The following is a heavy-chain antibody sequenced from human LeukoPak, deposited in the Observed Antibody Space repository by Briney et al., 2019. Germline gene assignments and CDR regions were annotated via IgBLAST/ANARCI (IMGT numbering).Heavy chain of an antibody. Sequence: GGSLRLSCAASGFTFSSYSMNWARQAPGKGLEWVSSISSSSSYIYYADSVKGRFTISRDNAKNSLYLQMNSLRAEDTAVYYCAISGYSSDFDYWGQGTLVTVSS. CDR2: ISSSSSYI. J-gene: IGHJ4*02. V-gene: IGHV3-21*01. CDR3: AISGYSSDFDY. D-gene: IGHD6-19*01. CDR1: GFTFSSYS.